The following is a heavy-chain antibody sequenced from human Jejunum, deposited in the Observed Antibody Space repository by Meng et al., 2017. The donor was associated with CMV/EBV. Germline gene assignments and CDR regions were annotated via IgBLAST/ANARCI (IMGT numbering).Heavy chain of an antibody. CDR2: IYYTGST. CDR3: ARGLSTSSSGY. J-gene: IGHJ4*02. V-gene: IGHV4-39*07. D-gene: IGHD6-6*01. Sequence: QLQFQEPGTELVNPSETLSLLCTVSGDSISSSNYYWGWIRQSPGKGLEWIGSIYYTGSTYYNPSLKSRLTISIDTSKNQFSLKLSSVTAADTAIYYCARGLSTSSSGYWGQGTLVTVSS. CDR1: GDSISSSNYY.